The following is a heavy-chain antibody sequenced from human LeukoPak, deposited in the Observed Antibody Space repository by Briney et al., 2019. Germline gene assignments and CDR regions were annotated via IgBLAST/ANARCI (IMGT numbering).Heavy chain of an antibody. Sequence: SETLSLTSTVSGGSISSSSYYWGWIRQPPGKGLEWIGSIYYSGSTYYNPSLKSRVTISVDTSKNQFSLKLSSVTAADTAVYYCARLAITGTTYFDYWRQGTLVTVSS. D-gene: IGHD1-7*01. CDR1: GGSISSSSYY. V-gene: IGHV4-39*01. CDR3: ARLAITGTTYFDY. J-gene: IGHJ4*02. CDR2: IYYSGST.